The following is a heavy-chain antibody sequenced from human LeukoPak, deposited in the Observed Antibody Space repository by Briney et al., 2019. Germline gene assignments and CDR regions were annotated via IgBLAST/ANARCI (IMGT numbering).Heavy chain of an antibody. J-gene: IGHJ4*02. CDR3: ARRYYYDSSGYWGY. V-gene: IGHV4-59*08. D-gene: IGHD3-22*01. Sequence: SETLSLTCTVSGGSISNHHWSWIRQPPGKGLEWIGYIYYSGSTSYNPSLKSRVTISVDTSKNQFSLKLSSVTAADTAVYYCARRYYYDSSGYWGYWGQGTLVTVSS. CDR2: IYYSGST. CDR1: GGSISNHH.